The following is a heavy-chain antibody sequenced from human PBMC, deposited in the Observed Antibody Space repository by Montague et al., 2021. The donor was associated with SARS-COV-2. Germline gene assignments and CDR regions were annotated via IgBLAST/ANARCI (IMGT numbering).Heavy chain of an antibody. V-gene: IGHV4-39*07. D-gene: IGHD1-1*01. J-gene: IGHJ4*02. CDR3: ARDSRLNCFYY. CDR2: VSYSGST. Sequence: SETLSLTCSASGGTAITDTHYWGWVRHSPGKGLEWLGSVSYSGSTNYNPSVKSRVAVSLDTSRTQCSLRLNSLTAADAAVYYCARDSRLNCFYYWGRGILVTVSS. CDR1: GGTAITDTHY.